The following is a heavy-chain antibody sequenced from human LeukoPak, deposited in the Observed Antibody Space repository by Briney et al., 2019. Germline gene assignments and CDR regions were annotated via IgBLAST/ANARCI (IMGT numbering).Heavy chain of an antibody. CDR1: GYFISSGYY. V-gene: IGHV4-38-2*02. D-gene: IGHD3-10*01. CDR3: ARDSGTSGEVKFDP. Sequence: SETLSLTCTVSGYFISSGYYWGWIRQPPGKGLQWIGSIHHSGSTYYNPSLKSRVTISVDTSKSQFSLKRTSVTAADTAVYYCARDSGTSGEVKFDPWGQGTRVTVSS. CDR2: IHHSGST. J-gene: IGHJ5*02.